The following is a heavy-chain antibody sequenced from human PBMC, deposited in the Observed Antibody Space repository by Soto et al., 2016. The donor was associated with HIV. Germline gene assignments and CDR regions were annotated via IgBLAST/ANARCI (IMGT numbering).Heavy chain of an antibody. V-gene: IGHV3-23*01. CDR2: ISGSGSST. CDR3: TKDLPGRPVGARGRDYFDY. Sequence: EVQLLESGGGLVQPGGSLRLSCAASGFSFSTYAMSWVRQAPGKGLEWVASISGSGSSTYYADSVKGRFTISRDNSKNTLYLQMNSLRAEDTAVYYCTKDLPGRPVGARGRDYFDYWGQRTLVTVSS. D-gene: IGHD1-26*01. J-gene: IGHJ4*02. CDR1: GFSFSTYA.